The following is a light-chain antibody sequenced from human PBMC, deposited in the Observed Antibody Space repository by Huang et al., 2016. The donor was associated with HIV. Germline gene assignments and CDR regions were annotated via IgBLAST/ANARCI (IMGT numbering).Light chain of an antibody. CDR2: GAS. CDR3: QQYNNWPPYT. V-gene: IGKV3-15*01. J-gene: IGKJ2*01. Sequence: EIVMTQSPATLSVSPGERAPLSCRASQSIDSNLAWYQQKPGQAPRLLMYGASTRATGIPARFSGSGSGTDFTLTISSLQPEDSAVYYCQQYNNWPPYTFGQGTNLEI. CDR1: QSIDSN.